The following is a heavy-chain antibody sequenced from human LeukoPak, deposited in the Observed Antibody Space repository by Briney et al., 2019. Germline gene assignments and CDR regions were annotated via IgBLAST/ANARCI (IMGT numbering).Heavy chain of an antibody. V-gene: IGHV4-59*01. CDR3: ARSTAYYYGMDV. D-gene: IGHD5-18*01. CDR2: IYDSGST. CDR1: DGSISSYY. J-gene: IGHJ6*02. Sequence: PSETLSLTCTVSDGSISSYYWSWIRQPPGKGLEWIGHIYDSGSTNYNPSLKGRVTISVDTSKNQFSLKLSSVTAADTAVYYCARSTAYYYGMDVWGQGTTVTVSS.